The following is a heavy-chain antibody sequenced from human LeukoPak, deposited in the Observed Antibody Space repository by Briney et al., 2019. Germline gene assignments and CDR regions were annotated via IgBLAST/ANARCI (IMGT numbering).Heavy chain of an antibody. CDR1: GGSISSYY. J-gene: IGHJ1*01. Sequence: SETLSLTCTVSGGSISSYYWSWIRQPAGKGLEWIGRIYTSGSTNYNPPLKSRVTMSVDTSKNQFSLKLSSVTAADTAVYYCARYLDYGGNSRVFQRWGQGTLVTVSS. V-gene: IGHV4-4*07. D-gene: IGHD4-23*01. CDR3: ARYLDYGGNSRVFQR. CDR2: IYTSGST.